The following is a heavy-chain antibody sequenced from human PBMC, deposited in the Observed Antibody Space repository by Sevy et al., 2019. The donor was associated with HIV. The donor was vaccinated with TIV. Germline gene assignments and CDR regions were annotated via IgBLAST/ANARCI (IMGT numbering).Heavy chain of an antibody. V-gene: IGHV3-7*01. CDR1: GFTFSDSW. CDR3: ATFSVGY. D-gene: IGHD3-3*01. CDR2: INQDGNEK. J-gene: IGHJ4*02. Sequence: GGSLRLSCAASGFTFSDSWMHWVHQAPGKGLEWVANINQDGNEKYYVDSVKGRFTISRDNAKNSLYLQMNSLRDDDTAVYYCATFSVGYWGQGTLVTVSS.